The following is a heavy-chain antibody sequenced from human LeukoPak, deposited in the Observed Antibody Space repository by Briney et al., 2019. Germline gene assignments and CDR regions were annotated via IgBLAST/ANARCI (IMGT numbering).Heavy chain of an antibody. CDR1: GDSVSSNSAA. CDR3: ARGRVTTIANYYYYYIDV. V-gene: IGHV6-1*01. D-gene: IGHD4-17*01. J-gene: IGHJ6*03. CDR2: TYYRSKWYN. Sequence: SQTLSLTCAISGDSVSSNSAAWTWIRQSPSRGLEWLGRTYYRSKWYNDYEVSVQSRITINPDTSKNQFSLQLNSVTPEDTAVYYCARGRVTTIANYYYYYIDVWGKGTAVTVSS.